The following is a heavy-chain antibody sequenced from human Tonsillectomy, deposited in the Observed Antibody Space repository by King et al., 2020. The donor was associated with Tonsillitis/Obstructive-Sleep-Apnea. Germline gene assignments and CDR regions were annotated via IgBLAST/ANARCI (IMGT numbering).Heavy chain of an antibody. J-gene: IGHJ3*02. CDR2: IKEDGSEK. CDR1: GFTFSSHW. V-gene: IGHV3-7*04. CDR3: SSDPYHGALEM. Sequence: VQLVESGGGLVQPGGSLRLSCAASGFTFSSHWVCWVRQAPGKGLEWVANIKEDGSEKYYVGSVKGRFTISRDNTKNSLYLQMNSRRVEDTAVYYCSSDPYHGALEMWGQGTMVTVSS. D-gene: IGHD1-14*01.